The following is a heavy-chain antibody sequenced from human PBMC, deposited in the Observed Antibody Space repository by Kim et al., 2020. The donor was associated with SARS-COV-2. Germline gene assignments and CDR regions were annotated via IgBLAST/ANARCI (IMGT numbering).Heavy chain of an antibody. CDR3: ARDTQRGPVTGYYYYGMDV. Sequence: SETLSLTCTVSGGSISSYYWSWIRQPAGKGLEWIGRIYTSGSTNYNPSLKSRVTMSVDTSKNQFSLKLSSVTAADTAVYYCARDTQRGPVTGYYYYGMDVWGQGTTVTVSS. D-gene: IGHD2-15*01. CDR2: IYTSGST. CDR1: GGSISSYY. J-gene: IGHJ6*02. V-gene: IGHV4-4*07.